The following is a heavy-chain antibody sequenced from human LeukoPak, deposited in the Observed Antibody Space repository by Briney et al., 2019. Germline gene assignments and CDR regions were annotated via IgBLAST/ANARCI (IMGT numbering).Heavy chain of an antibody. J-gene: IGHJ5*01. Sequence: GRSLRLSCAASGFTFSNYGMHWVRQAPDKGLDWVAVISYDGSNKYYADSVKGRFTISRDNSKNTLYLQMNSLRVDDTAVYYCAKDAVRGSGRVNWFDSWGQETLVTVSS. CDR2: ISYDGSNK. CDR3: AKDAVRGSGRVNWFDS. D-gene: IGHD3-10*01. CDR1: GFTFSNYG. V-gene: IGHV3-30*18.